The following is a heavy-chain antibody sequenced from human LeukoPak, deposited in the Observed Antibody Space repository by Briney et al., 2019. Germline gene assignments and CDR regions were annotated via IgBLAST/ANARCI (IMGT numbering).Heavy chain of an antibody. V-gene: IGHV3-9*01. D-gene: IGHD3-10*01. CDR3: ARVTTYYGSGSYGDAFDI. Sequence: GGFLRLSCAASGFTFDDYAMHWVRQAPGKGLEWVSGISWNSGSIGYADSVKGRFTISRDNAKNSLYLQMNSLRAEDTALYYCARVTTYYGSGSYGDAFDIWGQGTMVTVSS. J-gene: IGHJ3*02. CDR1: GFTFDDYA. CDR2: ISWNSGSI.